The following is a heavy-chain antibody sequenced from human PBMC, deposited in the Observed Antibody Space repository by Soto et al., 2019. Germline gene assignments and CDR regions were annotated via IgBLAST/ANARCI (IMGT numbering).Heavy chain of an antibody. CDR2: IYFSGTT. D-gene: IGHD4-17*01. V-gene: IGHV4-59*01. J-gene: IGHJ4*02. Sequence: PSETLSLTCTVSGGSISSYYWSWIRQPPGAGLEWIGYIYFSGTTNYNPSLGSRVTILVDSSKNQFSLKLSSVTAADTAVYYCARSPDSGDYVDYWGQGTLVTVSS. CDR3: ARSPDSGDYVDY. CDR1: GGSISSYY.